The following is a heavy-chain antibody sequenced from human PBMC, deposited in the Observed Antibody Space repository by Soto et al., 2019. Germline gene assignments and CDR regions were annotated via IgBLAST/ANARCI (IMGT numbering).Heavy chain of an antibody. D-gene: IGHD6-6*01. CDR3: ARAGIAARGRTFDY. J-gene: IGHJ4*02. CDR1: GDSISSGGYY. Sequence: QVQLQESGPGLVKPSQTLSLTCTVSGDSISSGGYYWSWIRQHPGKGLAWIGYIYYSGSTYYNPSLKRRVTISVDTSKNQFSLKLSSVTAADTAVYYCARAGIAARGRTFDYWGQGTLVTVSS. CDR2: IYYSGST. V-gene: IGHV4-31*03.